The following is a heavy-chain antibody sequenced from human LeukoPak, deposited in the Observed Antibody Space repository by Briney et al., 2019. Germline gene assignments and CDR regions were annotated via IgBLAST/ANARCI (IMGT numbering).Heavy chain of an antibody. CDR2: IYYSGST. CDR3: ARDANPSNWNYNFDY. D-gene: IGHD1-7*01. CDR1: GGSISSGGYY. J-gene: IGHJ4*02. Sequence: PSETLSLTCTVSGGSISSGGYYWSWIRRHPGKGLEWIGYIYYSGSTYYNPSLKSRVTISVDTSKNQFSLKLSSVTAADTAVYYCARDANPSNWNYNFDYWGQGTLVTVSS. V-gene: IGHV4-31*03.